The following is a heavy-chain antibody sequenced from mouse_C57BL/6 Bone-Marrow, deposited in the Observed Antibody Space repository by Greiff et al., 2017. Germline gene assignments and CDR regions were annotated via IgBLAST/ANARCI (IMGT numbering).Heavy chain of an antibody. D-gene: IGHD4-1*01. CDR2: IYPTSGRT. J-gene: IGHJ2*01. V-gene: IGHV1-55*01. CDR1: GYTFTSYW. CDR3: ARSGPLGRSFDY. Sequence: QVQLQQPGAELVKPGASVKMSCKASGYTFTSYWITWVKQRPGQGLEWIGDIYPTSGRTNYNEKFKSKAILTVDTSSNPAYMQLSSLTSEDYAVFYGARSGPLGRSFDYGGQGTTLTVSA.